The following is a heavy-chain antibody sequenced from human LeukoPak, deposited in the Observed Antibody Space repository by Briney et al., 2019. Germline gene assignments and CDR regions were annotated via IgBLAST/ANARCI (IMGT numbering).Heavy chain of an antibody. CDR3: AELGITMIGGV. Sequence: PGRSLRLSCAASGFTFSSYGMHWVRQAPGKGLEWVSYISSSGSTIYYAGSVKGRFTISRDNAKNSLYLQMNSLRAEDTAVYYCAELGITMIGGVWGKGTTVTISS. CDR1: GFTFSSYG. CDR2: ISSSGSTI. D-gene: IGHD3-10*02. J-gene: IGHJ6*04. V-gene: IGHV3-48*04.